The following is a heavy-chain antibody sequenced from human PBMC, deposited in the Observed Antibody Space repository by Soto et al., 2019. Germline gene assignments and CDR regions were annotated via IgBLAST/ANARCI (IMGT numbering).Heavy chain of an antibody. Sequence: GASVKVSCKASGGTFSSYAISWVRQAPGQGLEWMGGIIPIFGTANYAQKFQGRVTITADESTSTAYMELSSLRSEDTAVYYCARLRGLTRDELYFDYWGQGTLVNVSS. CDR2: IIPIFGTA. CDR3: ARLRGLTRDELYFDY. CDR1: GGTFSSYA. D-gene: IGHD1-1*01. V-gene: IGHV1-69*13. J-gene: IGHJ4*02.